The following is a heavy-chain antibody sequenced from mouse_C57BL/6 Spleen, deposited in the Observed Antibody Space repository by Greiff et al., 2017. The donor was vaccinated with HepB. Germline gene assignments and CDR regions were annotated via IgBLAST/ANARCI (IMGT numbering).Heavy chain of an antibody. Sequence: DVMLVESGGGLVKPGGSLKLSCAVSGFTFSSYAMSWVRQTPEKRLEWVATISDGGSYTYYPDNVKGRFTISRDNAKNNLYLQMSHLKSEDTAMYYCARAFYSNYERFAYWGQGTLVTVSA. V-gene: IGHV5-4*03. J-gene: IGHJ3*01. D-gene: IGHD2-5*01. CDR1: GFTFSSYA. CDR3: ARAFYSNYERFAY. CDR2: ISDGGSYT.